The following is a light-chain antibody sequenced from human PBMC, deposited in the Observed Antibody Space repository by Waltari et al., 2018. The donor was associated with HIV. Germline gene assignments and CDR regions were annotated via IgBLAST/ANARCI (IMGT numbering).Light chain of an antibody. Sequence: QSALTQPASVSGSPGQSITISCTGTSSDVGSYDLVSWYQQHPGKAPKVMIYGGNKRPSGVSNRFSGSKSGNTASLTISGLQAEDEADYYCCSYAGDITWVFGGGTKLTVL. V-gene: IGLV2-23*01. CDR2: GGN. J-gene: IGLJ3*02. CDR1: SSDVGSYDL. CDR3: CSYAGDITWV.